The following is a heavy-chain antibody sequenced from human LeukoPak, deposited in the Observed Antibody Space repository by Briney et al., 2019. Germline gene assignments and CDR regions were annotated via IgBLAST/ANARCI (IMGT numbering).Heavy chain of an antibody. Sequence: ASVNVSCKASGGTFSSYAISWVRQAPGQGLEWMGGIIPIFGTANYAQKFQGRVTITADESTSTAYMELSSLRSEDTAVYYCARGDYDFWSGNWRFDTWGQGTLVTVSS. V-gene: IGHV1-69*13. D-gene: IGHD3-3*01. CDR1: GGTFSSYA. CDR2: IIPIFGTA. J-gene: IGHJ4*02. CDR3: ARGDYDFWSGNWRFDT.